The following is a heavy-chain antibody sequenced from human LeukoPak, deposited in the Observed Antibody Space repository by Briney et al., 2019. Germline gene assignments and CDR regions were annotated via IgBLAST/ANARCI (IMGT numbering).Heavy chain of an antibody. CDR2: INSDGSST. CDR3: ANSGWYYYFDY. V-gene: IGHV3-74*01. J-gene: IGHJ4*02. D-gene: IGHD6-19*01. CDR1: GFTFSSYW. Sequence: GSLRLSCAASGFTFSSYWMHWVRQAPGKGLVWVSRINSDGSSTSYADSVKGRFTISRDNAKNTLYLQMNSLRVKDTAVYYCANSGWYYYFDYWGQGTLVTVSS.